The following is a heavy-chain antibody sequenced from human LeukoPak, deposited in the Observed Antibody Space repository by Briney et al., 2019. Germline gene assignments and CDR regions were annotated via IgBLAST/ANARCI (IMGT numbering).Heavy chain of an antibody. D-gene: IGHD3-22*01. Sequence: GGTLRRSGAASGVTFSSYARSWVRRAPGKGLEWVSASSGSGGSTYYADSVKGRFTISRDNSKNTLYLQMNSLRAEDTAVYYCAKDPGGYYHYYFDYWGQGTLVTVSS. J-gene: IGHJ4*02. CDR3: AKDPGGYYHYYFDY. CDR1: GVTFSSYA. CDR2: SSGSGGST. V-gene: IGHV3-23*01.